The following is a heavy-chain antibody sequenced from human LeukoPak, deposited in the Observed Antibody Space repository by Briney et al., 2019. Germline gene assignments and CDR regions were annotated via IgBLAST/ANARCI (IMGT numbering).Heavy chain of an antibody. CDR1: GFTFSSYS. J-gene: IGHJ3*02. CDR3: AREEFDALSAFDI. D-gene: IGHD2-2*01. Sequence: PGGSLRLSCAASGFTFSSYSMNWVRQAPGKGLEWVSSISSSSSYIYYADSVKGRFTISRDNAKNSLYLQMNSLRAEDTAVYYCAREEFDALSAFDIWGQGTMVTVSS. V-gene: IGHV3-21*01. CDR2: ISSSSSYI.